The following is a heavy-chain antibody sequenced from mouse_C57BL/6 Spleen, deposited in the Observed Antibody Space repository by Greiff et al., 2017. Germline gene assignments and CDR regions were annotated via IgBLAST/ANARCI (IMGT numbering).Heavy chain of an antibody. J-gene: IGHJ1*03. CDR2: IDPSDSET. CDR3: ARQEYGWDFDV. Sequence: VQLQQPGAELVRPGSSVKLSCKASGYTFTSYWMHWVKQRPIQGLEWIGNIDPSDSETHYNQKFKDKATLTVDKSSSTAYIQPSSLTSEGDAVYYCARQEYGWDFDVWGTGTRVTVS. D-gene: IGHD5-1*01. V-gene: IGHV1-52*01. CDR1: GYTFTSYW.